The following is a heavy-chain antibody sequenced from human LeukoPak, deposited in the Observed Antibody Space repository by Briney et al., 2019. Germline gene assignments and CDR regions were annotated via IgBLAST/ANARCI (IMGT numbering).Heavy chain of an antibody. J-gene: IGHJ6*03. CDR2: IYTSGST. CDR3: ARDLTIFGVVHYYYYMDV. V-gene: IGHV4-4*07. CDR1: GGSISSYY. Sequence: PSETLSLTCTVSGGSISSYYWSWIRQPAGKGLEWIGRIYTSGSTNYNPSLKSRVTMSVDTSKNQFSLKLCSVTAADTAVYYCARDLTIFGVVHYYYYMDVWGKGTTVTVSS. D-gene: IGHD3-3*01.